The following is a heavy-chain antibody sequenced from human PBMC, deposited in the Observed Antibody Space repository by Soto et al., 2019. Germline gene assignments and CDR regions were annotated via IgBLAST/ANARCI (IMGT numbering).Heavy chain of an antibody. D-gene: IGHD3-22*01. CDR3: AITPYYYDSSGYFFWENYFDY. CDR1: GGSFSGYY. Sequence: PSETLSLTCAVYGGSFSGYYWSWIRQPPGKGLEWIGEINHSGSTNYNPSLKSRVTISVDTSKNQFSLKLSSVTAADTAVYYCAITPYYYDSSGYFFWENYFDYWGQGTLVTVSS. CDR2: INHSGST. V-gene: IGHV4-34*01. J-gene: IGHJ4*02.